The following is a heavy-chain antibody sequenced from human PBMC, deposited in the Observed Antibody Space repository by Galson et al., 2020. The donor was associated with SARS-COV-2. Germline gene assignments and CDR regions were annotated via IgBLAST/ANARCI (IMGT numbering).Heavy chain of an antibody. D-gene: IGHD6-19*01. J-gene: IGHJ4*02. CDR3: AHRLNSSAGWQTLDY. V-gene: IGHV2-5*02. Sequence: KMSGPTLVKPTQTLTLTCTFSGSSFSISGVGVGWIRQPPGKALEWLALIYWDNGVRYSPSLKSRLTITKDTSKNQVVLTMTNMDTVDTATYYCAHRLNSSAGWQTLDYWGQGILVTVSS. CDR1: GSSFSISGVG. CDR2: IYWDNGV.